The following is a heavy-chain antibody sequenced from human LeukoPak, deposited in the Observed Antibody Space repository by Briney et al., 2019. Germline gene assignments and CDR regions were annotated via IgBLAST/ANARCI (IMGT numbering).Heavy chain of an antibody. CDR2: INLDGSEK. J-gene: IGHJ4*02. V-gene: IGHV3-7*03. Sequence: PGGSLRLSCGASGFTFSIYWMSWVRQAPGKGLEWVANINLDGSEKYYLDSVKGRFTISRDNAKNSLYLQMNSLRAEDTAVYYCAKGGHYSPFDYWGLGTLVAVSS. CDR1: GFTFSIYW. D-gene: IGHD6-13*01. CDR3: AKGGHYSPFDY.